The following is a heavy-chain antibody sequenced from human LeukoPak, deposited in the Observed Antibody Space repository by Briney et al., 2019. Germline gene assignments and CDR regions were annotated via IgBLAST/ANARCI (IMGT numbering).Heavy chain of an antibody. CDR2: IYYSGST. Sequence: SETLSLTCAVSGGSISSSNWWSWIRQPPGKGLEWIGSIYYSGSTYYNPSLKSRVTISVDTSRNQFSLKLSSVTAADTAVYYCARYSYDSSGYYPDYWGQGTLVTVSS. J-gene: IGHJ4*02. CDR3: ARYSYDSSGYYPDY. CDR1: GGSISSSNW. V-gene: IGHV4-39*01. D-gene: IGHD3-22*01.